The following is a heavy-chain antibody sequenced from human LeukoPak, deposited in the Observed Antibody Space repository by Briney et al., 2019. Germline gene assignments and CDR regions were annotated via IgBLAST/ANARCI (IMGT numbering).Heavy chain of an antibody. Sequence: AGGSLRLSCAASGFTFSSYSMTWFRQPPGKRQEWIGEINHSGSPKYNPSLKSRVTISVDTSQNHFSLKLSSVTAADTAVYDCARGLFLRRSGYYYARSDAFDIWGQGTMVTVSS. CDR3: ARGLFLRRSGYYYARSDAFDI. D-gene: IGHD3-22*01. CDR2: INHSGSP. J-gene: IGHJ3*02. V-gene: IGHV4-34*01. CDR1: GFTFSSYS.